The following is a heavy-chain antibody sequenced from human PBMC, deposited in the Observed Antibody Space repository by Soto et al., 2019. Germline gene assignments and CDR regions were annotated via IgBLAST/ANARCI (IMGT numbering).Heavy chain of an antibody. D-gene: IGHD5-12*01. J-gene: IGHJ4*02. V-gene: IGHV3-30-3*01. Sequence: QVPLVESGGGVVQPGRSLRLSCAASGFTFSSYAMHWVRQAPGKGLEWVAVISYDGSNKYYADSVKGRFTISRDNSKNTLYLQMNSLRAEDTAVYYCARDRRGGYDYWGQGTLVTVSS. CDR3: ARDRRGGYDY. CDR2: ISYDGSNK. CDR1: GFTFSSYA.